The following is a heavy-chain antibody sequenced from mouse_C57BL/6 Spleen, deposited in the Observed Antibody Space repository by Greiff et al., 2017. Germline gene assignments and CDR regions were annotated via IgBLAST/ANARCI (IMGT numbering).Heavy chain of an antibody. Sequence: QVQLQQSGAELARPGASVKLSCKASGYTFTSYGISWVKQRTGQGLEWIGEIYPRSGNTYYNEKFKGKATLTADKSSSTAYMELRSLTSEDSAVYFCARSPDDYDEGDWFAYWGQGTLVTVSA. D-gene: IGHD2-4*01. J-gene: IGHJ3*01. V-gene: IGHV1-81*01. CDR3: ARSPDDYDEGDWFAY. CDR2: IYPRSGNT. CDR1: GYTFTSYG.